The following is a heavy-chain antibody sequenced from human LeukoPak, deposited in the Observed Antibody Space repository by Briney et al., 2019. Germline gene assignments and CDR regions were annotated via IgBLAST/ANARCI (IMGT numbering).Heavy chain of an antibody. CDR2: IYYSGST. D-gene: IGHD6-19*01. J-gene: IGHJ4*02. V-gene: IGHV4-39*01. Sequence: SETLSLTCTVSGGSISSSSYCWGWIRQPPGKGLEWIGTIYYSGSTYYNPSLKSRVTISVDTSKNQFSLKLTSVTAADTAVYYCARHVPIAVAAYYFDYWDQGTLVTVPS. CDR3: ARHVPIAVAAYYFDY. CDR1: GGSISSSSYC.